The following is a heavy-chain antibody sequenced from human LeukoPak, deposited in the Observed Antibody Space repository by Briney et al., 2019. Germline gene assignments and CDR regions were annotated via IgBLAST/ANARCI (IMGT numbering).Heavy chain of an antibody. V-gene: IGHV4-59*08. CDR1: GGSISNYY. D-gene: IGHD7-27*01. Sequence: SETLSLTCTVSGGSISNYYWSWIRQPPGEGLEWIGYIYSSGSTYYNPSLKSRVTISVDTSKNWFSLKLSTVTAADTAVYYCARRPTGDPKFDYWGQGTLVTVSS. CDR3: ARRPTGDPKFDY. CDR2: IYSSGST. J-gene: IGHJ4*02.